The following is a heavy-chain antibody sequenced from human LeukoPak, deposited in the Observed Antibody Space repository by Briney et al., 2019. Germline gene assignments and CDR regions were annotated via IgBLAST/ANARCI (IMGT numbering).Heavy chain of an antibody. CDR2: ISSTSSTI. CDR1: GFTFSSYS. J-gene: IGHJ2*01. Sequence: GGSLRLSCAASGFTFSSYSVNWVRQAPGKGLEWVSYISSTSSTIYYADSVKGRFTISRDNAKNSLYLQMHSLRDGDTAVYYCATGGYFDLRGRGTLVTVSS. CDR3: ATGGYFDL. V-gene: IGHV3-48*02.